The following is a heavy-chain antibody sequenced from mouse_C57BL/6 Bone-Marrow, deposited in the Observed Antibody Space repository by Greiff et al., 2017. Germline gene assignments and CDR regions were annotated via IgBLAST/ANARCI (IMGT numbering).Heavy chain of an antibody. CDR3: ARPYAMDY. V-gene: IGHV5-17*01. Sequence: EVQLQQSGGGLVKPGGSLKLSCAASGFTFSDYGMHWVRQAPEQGLEWVAYISSGSSTISRDYAKNTLFLQMTSLRSEDTAMYYCARPYAMDYWGQGTSVTVSS. CDR1: GFTFSDYG. CDR2: ISSGSS. J-gene: IGHJ4*01.